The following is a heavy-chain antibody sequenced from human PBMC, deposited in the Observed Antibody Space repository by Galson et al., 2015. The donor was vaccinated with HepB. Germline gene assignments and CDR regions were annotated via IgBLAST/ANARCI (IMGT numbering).Heavy chain of an antibody. D-gene: IGHD3-16*01. CDR2: IWYDGSQK. V-gene: IGHV3-33*01. CDR3: ARYWGDLAALDY. Sequence: LRLSCAASGYTFSSHGMHWVRQAPGKGLGWVAVIWYDGSQKYYADSVKGRFTISRDNTKNILYLQMNSLRAEDTAVYYCARYWGDLAALDYWGQGTRVTVSP. CDR1: GYTFSSHG. J-gene: IGHJ4*02.